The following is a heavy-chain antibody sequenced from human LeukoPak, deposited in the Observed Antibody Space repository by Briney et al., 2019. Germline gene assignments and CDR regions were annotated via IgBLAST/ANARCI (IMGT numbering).Heavy chain of an antibody. D-gene: IGHD2-2*01. CDR1: GGTFSSYA. Sequence: SVKVSCKASGGTFSSYAISWVRQAPGQGLEWMGGIIPIFGTANYAQKFQGRVTITADESTSTAYMELRSLRSEDTAVYYCARLGYCSSTSCLRYYYYYYMDVWGKGTTVTVSS. V-gene: IGHV1-69*01. J-gene: IGHJ6*03. CDR3: ARLGYCSSTSCLRYYYYYYMDV. CDR2: IIPIFGTA.